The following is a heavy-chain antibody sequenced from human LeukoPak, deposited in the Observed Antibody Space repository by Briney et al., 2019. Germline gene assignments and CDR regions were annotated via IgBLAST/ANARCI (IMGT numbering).Heavy chain of an antibody. CDR2: LSSSGGST. V-gene: IGHV3-23*01. Sequence: GGSLRLSCAASGFTFSNYGMNWVRQAPGKGLEWVSALSSSGGSTYYADSVKGRFTISRDNSKNTLYLQMNTLRAEDTAVYYCARDRHKYNYDSGGYPPYWGQGTLVTVSS. D-gene: IGHD3-22*01. CDR1: GFTFSNYG. J-gene: IGHJ4*02. CDR3: ARDRHKYNYDSGGYPPY.